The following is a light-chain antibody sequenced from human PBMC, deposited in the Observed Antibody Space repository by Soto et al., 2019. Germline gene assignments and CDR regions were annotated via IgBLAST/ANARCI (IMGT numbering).Light chain of an antibody. J-gene: IGKJ4*01. Sequence: EIVMTQSPATLSVSPGERSTLSCRASQSISSNLAWYQQKPGQAPRLLIYGASTRGTAIPARFSGSGSGTEFTLTISSLQSEDFAVYFCQQYNNWPLTFGGGTKVDIK. CDR1: QSISSN. CDR3: QQYNNWPLT. V-gene: IGKV3-15*01. CDR2: GAS.